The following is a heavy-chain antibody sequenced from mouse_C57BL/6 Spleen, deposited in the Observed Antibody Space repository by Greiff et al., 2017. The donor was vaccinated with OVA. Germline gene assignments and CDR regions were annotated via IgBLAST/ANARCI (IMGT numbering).Heavy chain of an antibody. V-gene: IGHV1-9*01. CDR3: ARRGGYYYGSSSYAMDY. CDR1: GYTFTGYW. CDR2: ILPGSGST. Sequence: QVQLQQSGAELMKPGASVKLSCKATGYTFTGYWIEWVKQRPGHGLEWIGEILPGSGSTNYNEKFKGKATFTADTSSNTAYMQLSSLTTEDSAIYYCARRGGYYYGSSSYAMDYWGQGTSVTVSS. D-gene: IGHD1-1*01. J-gene: IGHJ4*01.